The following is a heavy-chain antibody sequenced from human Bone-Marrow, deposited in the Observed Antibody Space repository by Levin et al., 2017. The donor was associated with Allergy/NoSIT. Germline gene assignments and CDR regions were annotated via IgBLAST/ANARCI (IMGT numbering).Heavy chain of an antibody. J-gene: IGHJ6*02. CDR2: IFYSGST. CDR1: GGSINNYY. D-gene: IGHD3-9*01. V-gene: IGHV4-59*01. Sequence: KTGGSLRLSCTVSGGSINNYYWSWIRQAPGKGLEWVGYIFYSGSTSYNPSLKSRVTISIDTSKNQFSLKLRSVTAADTAIYYCARVGRHSDWLLDYYYYGLDVWGQGTTVTVSS. CDR3: ARVGRHSDWLLDYYYYGLDV.